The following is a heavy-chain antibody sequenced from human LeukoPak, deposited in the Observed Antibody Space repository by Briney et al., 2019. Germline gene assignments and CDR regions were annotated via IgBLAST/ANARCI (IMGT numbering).Heavy chain of an antibody. CDR3: AGPGAGDLDY. D-gene: IGHD3-10*01. Sequence: PSETLSLTCAVYGVSFSGYYWSWIRQPPGKGLEWIGEINHSGSTNYNPSLKSRVTISVDTSKNHFSLKLSSVTAADTAVYYCAGPGAGDLDYWGQGTLVTVSS. J-gene: IGHJ4*02. CDR1: GVSFSGYY. V-gene: IGHV4-34*01. CDR2: INHSGST.